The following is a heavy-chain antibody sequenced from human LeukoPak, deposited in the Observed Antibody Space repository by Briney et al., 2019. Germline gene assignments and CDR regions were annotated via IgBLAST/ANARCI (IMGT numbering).Heavy chain of an antibody. CDR2: SSWNSGAI. J-gene: IGHJ4*02. Sequence: GGSLRLSCAASGFTFDDYAMHWVRQTPGKGLEWVSGSSWNSGAIGYADSVKGRFTISRDNAKTSLYLQMNSLRPEDMALYYCAKEGGGGKFYFDYWGQGTLVTVSS. CDR1: GFTFDDYA. V-gene: IGHV3-9*03. CDR3: AKEGGGGKFYFDY. D-gene: IGHD3-16*01.